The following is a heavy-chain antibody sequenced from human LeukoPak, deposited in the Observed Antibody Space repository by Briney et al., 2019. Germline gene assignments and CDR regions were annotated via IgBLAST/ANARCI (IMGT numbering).Heavy chain of an antibody. Sequence: APVKVSCKVSGYTLTELSMHWVRQARGKGLEWMGGFDPEDGETMYAQKFQGRVTMTEDTSTGTAFMELSSLRSEDTAVYYCATGNYYDKSGYYPSGYWGQGTLVTVS. CDR3: ATGNYYDKSGYYPSGY. V-gene: IGHV1-24*01. J-gene: IGHJ4*02. D-gene: IGHD3-22*01. CDR1: GYTLTELS. CDR2: FDPEDGET.